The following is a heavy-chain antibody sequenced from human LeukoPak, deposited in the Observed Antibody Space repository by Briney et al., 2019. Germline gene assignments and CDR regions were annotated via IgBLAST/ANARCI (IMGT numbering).Heavy chain of an antibody. CDR2: IYYSGST. V-gene: IGHV4-39*07. D-gene: IGHD6-13*01. CDR3: ARANHLRAAYYYYGMDV. CDR1: GGSISSSSYY. J-gene: IGHJ6*02. Sequence: PSETLSLTCTVSGGSISSSSYYWGWIRQPPGKGLEWIGSIYYSGSTYYNPSLKSRVTISVDTSKNQFSLKLSSVTAADTAVYYCARANHLRAAYYYYGMDVWGQGTTVTISS.